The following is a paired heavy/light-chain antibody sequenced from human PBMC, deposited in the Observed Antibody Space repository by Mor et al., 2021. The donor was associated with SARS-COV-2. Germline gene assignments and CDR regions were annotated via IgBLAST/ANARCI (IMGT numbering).Light chain of an antibody. V-gene: IGKV2-28*01. CDR2: LGS. CDR3: MEALQTPVA. CDR1: HSLLHSNGFNY. J-gene: IGKJ1*01. Sequence: DAVVTQSPLSLPVTPGEPASISCKSSHSLLHSNGFNYLDWYVQRPGQPPQLLIYLGSTRASGVPDRISGSGSGTDFTLKISRVEAEDVGIYYCMEALQTPVAFGQGTTVEIK.
Heavy chain of an antibody. CDR1: GYTFTGYY. Sequence: QVQLVQSGPEVRKPGDSVRISCKTSGYTFTGYYLHWVRRAPGQGLEWVGRINPNSGDTDTAQKFQDRVTMTRDTSIGTAYLILSGVRSDDAAVYFCARVRRYCNSLNCFKAPSYALDVWGQGTAVTVSS. CDR3: ARVRRYCNSLNCFKAPSYALDV. CDR2: INPNSGDT. D-gene: IGHD3-16*01. J-gene: IGHJ6*02. V-gene: IGHV1-2*06.